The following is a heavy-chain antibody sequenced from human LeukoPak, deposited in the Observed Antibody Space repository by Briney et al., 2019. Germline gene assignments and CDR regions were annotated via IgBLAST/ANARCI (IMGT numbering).Heavy chain of an antibody. J-gene: IGHJ4*02. D-gene: IGHD1-26*01. CDR1: GFTFSSYG. Sequence: GRSLRLSCAASGFTFSSYGMLWVRQAPGKGLEWVAVISYDGSNKYYADSVKGRFTISRDNSKNTLYLQMNSLRAEDTAVYYCAKERGTYSGSYYRYDYWGQGTLVTVSS. V-gene: IGHV3-30*18. CDR3: AKERGTYSGSYYRYDY. CDR2: ISYDGSNK.